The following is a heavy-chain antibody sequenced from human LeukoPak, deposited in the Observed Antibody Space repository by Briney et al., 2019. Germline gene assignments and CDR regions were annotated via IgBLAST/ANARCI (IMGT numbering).Heavy chain of an antibody. CDR1: GFTFSSYA. Sequence: GGSLRLSCAASGFTFSSYAMSWVRQAPGKGPEWVSAISGSGGSTYYADSVKGRFTISRDNSKNTLYLQMNSLRAEDTAVYYCAKGRRFLEWLLNWGQGTLVTVSS. CDR2: ISGSGGST. CDR3: AKGRRFLEWLLN. J-gene: IGHJ4*02. V-gene: IGHV3-23*01. D-gene: IGHD3-3*01.